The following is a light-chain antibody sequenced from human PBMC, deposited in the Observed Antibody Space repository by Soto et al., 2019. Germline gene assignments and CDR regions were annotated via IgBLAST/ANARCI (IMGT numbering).Light chain of an antibody. J-gene: IGKJ1*01. CDR3: QQYKNWPWT. Sequence: ETVMSQSPVTLSVYPGERATLSCRASQSVSSNLAWYQQKPGQPPSLLIYGASTRATGIPARFSGSGSGTEFTLTISSLQSEDCAVYYCQQYKNWPWTFGQGSKVDVK. CDR1: QSVSSN. V-gene: IGKV3-15*01. CDR2: GAS.